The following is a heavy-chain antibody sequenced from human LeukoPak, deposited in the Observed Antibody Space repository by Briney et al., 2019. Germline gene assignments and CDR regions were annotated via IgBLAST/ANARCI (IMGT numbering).Heavy chain of an antibody. CDR1: GGSISSGDYY. D-gene: IGHD2-2*01. V-gene: IGHV4-31*03. CDR3: ARWPLGYCSSTSCYAFDI. CDR2: IYYSGST. J-gene: IGHJ3*02. Sequence: PSQTLSLTCTVSGGSISSGDYYWSWIRQHPGKGLEWIGYIYYSGSTYYNPSLKSRVTISVDTSKNQFSLKLSSVTAADTAVYDCARWPLGYCSSTSCYAFDIWGQGTMVTVSS.